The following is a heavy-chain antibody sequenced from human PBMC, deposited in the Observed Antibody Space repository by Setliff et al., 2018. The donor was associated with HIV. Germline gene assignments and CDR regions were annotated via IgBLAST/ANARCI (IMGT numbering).Heavy chain of an antibody. V-gene: IGHV4-34*01. J-gene: IGHJ5*02. CDR1: GGSFSGYF. D-gene: IGHD3-16*01. Sequence: KTSETLSLTCAVYGGSFSGYFWSWIRQPPGKGLEWIGEINHSGSTNYNPSLKSRVTISVDTSKNQFSLKLSSVTAADTAVYYCARGLQVWADRLDPWGQGTQVTVS. CDR3: ARGLQVWADRLDP. CDR2: INHSGST.